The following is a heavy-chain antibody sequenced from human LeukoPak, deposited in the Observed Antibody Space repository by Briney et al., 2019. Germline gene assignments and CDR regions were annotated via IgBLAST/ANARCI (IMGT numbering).Heavy chain of an antibody. CDR3: ARVGFNYYGSGSPDY. CDR1: GGTFSSYA. D-gene: IGHD3-10*01. CDR2: IIPIFGTA. V-gene: IGHV1-69*05. Sequence: SMKVSCKASGGTFSSYAISWVRQAPGQGLEWMGRIIPIFGTANYAQKFQGRVTITTDESTSTAYMELSSLRSEDTAVYYCARVGFNYYGSGSPDYWGQGTLVTVSS. J-gene: IGHJ4*02.